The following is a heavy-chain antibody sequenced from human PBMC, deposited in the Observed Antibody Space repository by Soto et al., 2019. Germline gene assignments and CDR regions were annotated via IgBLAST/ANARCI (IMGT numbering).Heavy chain of an antibody. CDR3: ARVEWGVKSYYYYVMDG. CDR2: MNPNSGNT. D-gene: IGHD3-10*01. J-gene: IGHJ6*02. V-gene: IGHV1-8*01. Sequence: QVQLVQSGAEVKKPGASVKVSCKASGYTFTSYDINWVRQATGQGLEWMGWMNPNSGNTGYAQKFPGRVTMTRNSSISTAYMELSSLRSEDTAVYYCARVEWGVKSYYYYVMDGWGQATTVTVSS. CDR1: GYTFTSYD.